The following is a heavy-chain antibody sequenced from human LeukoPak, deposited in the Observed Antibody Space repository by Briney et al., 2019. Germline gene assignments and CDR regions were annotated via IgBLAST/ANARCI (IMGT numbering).Heavy chain of an antibody. CDR3: ARHSAHASTNDAFDI. CDR1: GGSISSHY. D-gene: IGHD2-2*01. CDR2: MYHSGST. V-gene: IGHV4-59*11. Sequence: SETLSLTCTVSGGSISSHYWSWIRQPPGKGLEWIGYMYHSGSTNYNPSLKSRVTISVDTSKNQFSLKLSSVTAADTAVYYCARHSAHASTNDAFDIWGQGTMVTVSS. J-gene: IGHJ3*02.